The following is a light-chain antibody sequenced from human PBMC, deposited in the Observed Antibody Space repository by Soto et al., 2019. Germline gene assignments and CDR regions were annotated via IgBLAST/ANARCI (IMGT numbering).Light chain of an antibody. V-gene: IGKV1-39*01. Sequence: DIQMTQSPSSLSASVGDRVTITCRASQNINRYLNWYHQNPGNAPKLLIYTASNLQSGVPPRFSGSGSGTDFTLTISSLQPEDFATYYCQQSYSAPYTFGHGTKLEIK. CDR1: QNINRY. CDR3: QQSYSAPYT. J-gene: IGKJ2*01. CDR2: TAS.